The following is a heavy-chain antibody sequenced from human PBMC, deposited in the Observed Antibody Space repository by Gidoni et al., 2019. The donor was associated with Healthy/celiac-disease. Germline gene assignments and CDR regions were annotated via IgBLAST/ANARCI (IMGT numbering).Heavy chain of an antibody. V-gene: IGHV4-30-4*01. CDR1: GGSISSGDYY. CDR2: IYYSGST. D-gene: IGHD1-26*01. J-gene: IGHJ6*02. Sequence: QVQLQESGPGLVKPSPTLSLTCTVSGGSISSGDYYWSWIRQPPGKGLEWIGYIYYSGSTYYNPSLKSRVTISVDTSKNQFSLKLSSVTAADTAVYYCAREGSGSYDYYYGMDVWGQGTTVTVSS. CDR3: AREGSGSYDYYYGMDV.